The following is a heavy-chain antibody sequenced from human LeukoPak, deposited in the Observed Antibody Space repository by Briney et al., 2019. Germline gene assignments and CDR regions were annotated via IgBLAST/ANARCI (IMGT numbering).Heavy chain of an antibody. CDR3: ARVLRYDFWSAYYFDY. Sequence: ASVKVSCKASGYTFNSYDISWVRQAPGQGLEWMAWISTYNGNTNYALKVQGRATMTTDTSTSTAYMEPRSLRSDDTAVYYCARVLRYDFWSAYYFDYWGQGTLVTVCS. J-gene: IGHJ4*02. V-gene: IGHV1-18*01. CDR1: GYTFNSYD. D-gene: IGHD3-3*01. CDR2: ISTYNGNT.